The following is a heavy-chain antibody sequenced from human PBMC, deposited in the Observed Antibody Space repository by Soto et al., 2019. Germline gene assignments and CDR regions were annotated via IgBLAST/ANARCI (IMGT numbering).Heavy chain of an antibody. CDR1: GFICGDYY. J-gene: IGHJ3*02. Sequence: PGGSLRLSCAASGFICGDYYMDWVRQAPGKGLEWVGRTRSKVDSCTTEYAASVKDRFTISRDDSENSLYLQMNSLKTEDTAVYFCARVRLYALDIWGQGAMVTVSS. CDR3: ARVRLYALDI. D-gene: IGHD6-6*01. V-gene: IGHV3-72*01. CDR2: TRSKVDSCTT.